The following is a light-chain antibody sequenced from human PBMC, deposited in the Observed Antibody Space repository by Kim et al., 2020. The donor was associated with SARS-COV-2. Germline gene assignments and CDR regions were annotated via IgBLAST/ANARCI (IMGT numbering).Light chain of an antibody. Sequence: GASVKLTCPLSGGNSSYAIAWHQQQPEKGPRYLMKLNSDGSHSKGDGIPDRFSGSSSGAERYLTISSLQSEDEADYYCQTWGTGIGFGGGTQLTVL. J-gene: IGLJ3*02. CDR3: QTWGTGIG. V-gene: IGLV4-69*01. CDR1: GGNSSYA. CDR2: LNSDGSH.